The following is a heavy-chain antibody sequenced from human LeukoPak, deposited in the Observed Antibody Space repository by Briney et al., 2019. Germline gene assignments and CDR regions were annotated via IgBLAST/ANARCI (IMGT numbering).Heavy chain of an antibody. CDR1: GGTFSSYA. J-gene: IGHJ3*02. CDR3: ARASQGRWLQSFGAFDI. D-gene: IGHD5-24*01. V-gene: IGHV1-69*05. CDR2: IIPIFGTA. Sequence: SVKVSCKASGGTFSSYAISWVRQAPGQGLEWMGGIIPIFGTANYAQKFQGRVTITTDEPTSTAYMELSSLRSEDTAVYYCARASQGRWLQSFGAFDIWGQGTMVTVSS.